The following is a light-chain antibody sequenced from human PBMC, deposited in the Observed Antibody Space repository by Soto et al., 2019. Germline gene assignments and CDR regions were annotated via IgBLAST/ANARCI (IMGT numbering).Light chain of an antibody. Sequence: QSALTQPASVSGSPGQSITISCTGTSSDTAGYNYVSWYQQHPGKAPKLMIYEVSNRPSGVSNRFSGSQSGNTASLTISGLQAEDEANYYCSSYTTSTTPLYVFGPGTNVTVL. CDR2: EVS. CDR3: SSYTTSTTPLYV. J-gene: IGLJ1*01. V-gene: IGLV2-14*01. CDR1: SSDTAGYNY.